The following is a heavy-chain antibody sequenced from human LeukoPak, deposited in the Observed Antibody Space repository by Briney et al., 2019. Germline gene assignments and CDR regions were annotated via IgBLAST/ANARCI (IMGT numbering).Heavy chain of an antibody. CDR3: ATGALMTNFDY. J-gene: IGHJ4*02. V-gene: IGHV4-39*01. CDR2: IYYSGST. D-gene: IGHD3-16*01. Sequence: SETLSLTCTVSGGSISSSSYYWGWIRQPPGEGLEWIGTIYYSGSTYYNPSLRSRVTISADTSKNQFSLKLSSVTAADTAVYYCATGALMTNFDYWGQGTLVTVSS. CDR1: GGSISSSSYY.